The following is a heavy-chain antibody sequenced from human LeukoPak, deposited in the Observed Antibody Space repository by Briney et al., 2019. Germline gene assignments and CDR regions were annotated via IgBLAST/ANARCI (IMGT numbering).Heavy chain of an antibody. CDR3: ARDQGANVLRYFDWTSGWFDP. V-gene: IGHV4-39*07. J-gene: IGHJ5*02. CDR1: GGSISSSSYY. D-gene: IGHD3-9*01. CDR2: IYYSGST. Sequence: TSETLSLTCTVSGGSISSSSYYWGWIRQPPGKGLEWIGSIYYSGSTYYNPSLKSRVTISVDTSKNQFSLKLSSVTAADTAVYYCARDQGANVLRYFDWTSGWFDPWGQGTLVTVSS.